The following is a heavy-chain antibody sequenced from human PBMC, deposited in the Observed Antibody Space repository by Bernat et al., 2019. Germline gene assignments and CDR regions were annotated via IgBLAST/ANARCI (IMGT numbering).Heavy chain of an antibody. Sequence: QVQLQESGPGLVKPSETLSLTCTVSGGSISSYYWSWIRQPPGKGLEWIGYIYYSGSTNYNPSLKSRVTISVDTSKNQFSLKLSSGTAADTAVYYCARHQRQRYNYGAFDIWGQGTMVTVSS. V-gene: IGHV4-59*08. CDR3: ARHQRQRYNYGAFDI. D-gene: IGHD1-1*01. CDR2: IYYSGST. J-gene: IGHJ3*02. CDR1: GGSISSYY.